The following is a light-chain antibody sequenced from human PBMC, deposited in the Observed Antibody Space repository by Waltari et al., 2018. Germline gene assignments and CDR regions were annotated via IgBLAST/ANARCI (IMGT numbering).Light chain of an antibody. CDR3: QQYNDWYS. V-gene: IGKV3-15*01. CDR2: DAS. Sequence: EKVMTQSPVTLSVSPGERVTLSCWASQSVSTNLAWYQQRPGQAPRLIIYDASTRASDTPARFIGSGSGTEFTLTISSLQSEDFAVYYCQQYNDWYSFGQGTKL. J-gene: IGKJ2*03. CDR1: QSVSTN.